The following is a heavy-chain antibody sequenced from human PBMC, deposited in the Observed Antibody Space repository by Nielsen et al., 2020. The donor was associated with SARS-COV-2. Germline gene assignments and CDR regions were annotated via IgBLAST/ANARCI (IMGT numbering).Heavy chain of an antibody. J-gene: IGHJ6*02. Sequence: SETLSLTCTVSGGSIGSYYWSWIRQPPGKGLEWIGYIYYSGSTNYNPSLKSRVTISVDTSKNQFSLKLSSVTAADTAVYYCARLLYYDFWSGYHPYGMDVWGQGTTVTVSS. D-gene: IGHD3-3*01. V-gene: IGHV4-59*13. CDR2: IYYSGST. CDR3: ARLLYYDFWSGYHPYGMDV. CDR1: GGSIGSYY.